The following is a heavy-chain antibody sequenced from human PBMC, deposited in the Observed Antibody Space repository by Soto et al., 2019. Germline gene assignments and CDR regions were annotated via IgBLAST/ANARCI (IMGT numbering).Heavy chain of an antibody. V-gene: IGHV4-61*08. D-gene: IGHD3-22*01. CDR3: ARSGYDSSGYYVTPFYYYYGMDV. CDR1: GGSIRSGDYY. CDR2: IYYSGST. J-gene: IGHJ6*02. Sequence: SETLSLTCTVSGGSIRSGDYYWSWIRQPPGKGMEWIGYIYYSGSTNYNPSLKSRVTISVDTSKNQFSLKLSSVTAADTAVYYCARSGYDSSGYYVTPFYYYYGMDVWGQGTTVTVSS.